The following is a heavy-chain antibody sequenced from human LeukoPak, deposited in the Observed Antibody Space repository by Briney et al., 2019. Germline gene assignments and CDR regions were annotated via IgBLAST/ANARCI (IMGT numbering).Heavy chain of an antibody. J-gene: IGHJ4*02. CDR3: ARADSSSWYLSLFDY. Sequence: SETLSLTCAVYGGSFSGYYWSWIRQPPGKGLEWIGEINHSGSTNYNPSLKSRVTISVDTSKNQFSLKLSSVTAADTAVYYCARADSSSWYLSLFDYWGQGTLSPSPQ. V-gene: IGHV4-34*01. D-gene: IGHD6-13*01. CDR2: INHSGST. CDR1: GGSFSGYY.